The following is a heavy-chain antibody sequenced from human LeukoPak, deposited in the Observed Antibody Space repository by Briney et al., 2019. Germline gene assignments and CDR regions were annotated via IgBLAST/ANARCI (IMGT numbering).Heavy chain of an antibody. V-gene: IGHV4-4*09. CDR2: IYASGST. J-gene: IGHJ4*02. CDR3: ARQFGITGTTDYFDY. D-gene: IGHD1-20*01. CDR1: GGSISSYY. Sequence: SETLSLTCTDSGGSISSYYWSWIRQPPGKGLEWIGYIYASGSTNYNPSLKSRVSISLGASRSQFSLKVNSVTAADTAVYFCARQFGITGTTDYFDYWGQETLVTVSS.